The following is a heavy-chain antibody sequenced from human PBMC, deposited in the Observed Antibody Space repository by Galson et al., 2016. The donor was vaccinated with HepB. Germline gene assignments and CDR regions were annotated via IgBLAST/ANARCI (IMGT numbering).Heavy chain of an antibody. D-gene: IGHD3-3*01. CDR3: ARDGFWMDSTLG. J-gene: IGHJ4*02. V-gene: IGHV4-34*01. CDR1: GGSFSGYY. CDR2: INHSGNT. Sequence: LSLTCAVYGGSFSGYYWSWVRQPPGKGLEWIGEINHSGNTIYNPSLKSRVTISLDTPKNLFTLQLSSVTAADTAVYYCARDGFWMDSTLGWGQGTLVTVSS.